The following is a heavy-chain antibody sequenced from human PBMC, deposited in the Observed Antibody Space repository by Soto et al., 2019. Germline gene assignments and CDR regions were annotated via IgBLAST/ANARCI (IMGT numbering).Heavy chain of an antibody. V-gene: IGHV3-30-3*01. Sequence: QAQLVESGGGVAQPGGSLRLSCAASGFSFSSFVMHWVRQAPGKGLAWVALVSYDATNQYYSDSVKGRFTVSRDNSKNTLYLQMDSLRPEDTAVYYCPRGVYGSGSYYAGFDYWGLGTLVTVSS. J-gene: IGHJ4*02. D-gene: IGHD3-10*01. CDR2: VSYDATNQ. CDR1: GFSFSSFV. CDR3: PRGVYGSGSYYAGFDY.